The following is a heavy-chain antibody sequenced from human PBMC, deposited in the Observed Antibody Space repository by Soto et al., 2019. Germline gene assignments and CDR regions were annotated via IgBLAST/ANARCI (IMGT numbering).Heavy chain of an antibody. J-gene: IGHJ5*02. CDR2: INAHSGGT. Sequence: VASVKVSCKTSGFSFTGYYIHWLRQAPGQGLGWMGWINAHSGGTEYAQKFQGRVTLTRDTSIATAYLTLTSLTSDDTALYYCAKDLTRQLAYWLDPWGQGTQVTVS. V-gene: IGHV1-2*02. CDR3: AKDLTRQLAYWLDP. CDR1: GFSFTGYY. D-gene: IGHD6-6*01.